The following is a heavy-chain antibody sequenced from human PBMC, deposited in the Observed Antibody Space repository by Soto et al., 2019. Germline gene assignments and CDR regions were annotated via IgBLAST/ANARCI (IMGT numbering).Heavy chain of an antibody. CDR1: GYTFTSYG. CDR2: ISAYNGNT. J-gene: IGHJ4*02. D-gene: IGHD2-2*01. Sequence: VQLVQSGAEVKKPGATVKLSCKTSGYTFTSYGISWVRQAPGQGLEWMGWISAYNGNTNYAQKLQGRVTMTADTSTSTADMELRSLRSDGPAVYYCAREPSYHDNYWGQGTLVTVSS. CDR3: AREPSYHDNY. V-gene: IGHV1-18*01.